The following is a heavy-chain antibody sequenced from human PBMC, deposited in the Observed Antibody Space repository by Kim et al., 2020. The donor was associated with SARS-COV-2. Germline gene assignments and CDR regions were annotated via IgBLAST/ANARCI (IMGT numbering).Heavy chain of an antibody. D-gene: IGHD5-12*01. CDR3: ARGHVAD. J-gene: IGHJ4*02. CDR2: GAT. Sequence: GATFYADSVKGRFTISGDTSKNTVSLQMSSLRAEDTAVYYCARGHVADWGQGTLVTVSS. V-gene: IGHV3-23*01.